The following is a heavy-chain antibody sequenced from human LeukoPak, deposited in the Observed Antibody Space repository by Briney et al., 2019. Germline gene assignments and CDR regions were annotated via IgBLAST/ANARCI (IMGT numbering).Heavy chain of an antibody. D-gene: IGHD2-2*01. Sequence: SETLSLTCAVYGGSFSGYYWSWCRQPPGKGVEWIGGINHSGSSTYYPSLMSRVTISVDTSKNQFSLKLSSVTAADPAVYYCARVGPADIVVVPAAASFDYWGQGTLVSVSS. J-gene: IGHJ4*02. CDR3: ARVGPADIVVVPAAASFDY. CDR1: GGSFSGYY. CDR2: INHSGSS. V-gene: IGHV4-34*01.